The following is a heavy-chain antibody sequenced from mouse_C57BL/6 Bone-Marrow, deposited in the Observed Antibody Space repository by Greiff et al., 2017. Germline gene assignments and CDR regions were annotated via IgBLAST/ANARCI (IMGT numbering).Heavy chain of an antibody. CDR1: GYTFTSYG. CDR3: ASAGIYSYGSSPAY. J-gene: IGHJ3*01. Sequence: VQLQQSGAELARPGASVKLSCKASGYTFTSYGISWVKQRTGQGLEWIGEIYPRSGNTYYNEKFKGKATLTADKSSSTAYMELRSLTSEDSAVYFCASAGIYSYGSSPAYWGQGTLVTVSA. CDR2: IYPRSGNT. D-gene: IGHD1-1*01. V-gene: IGHV1-81*01.